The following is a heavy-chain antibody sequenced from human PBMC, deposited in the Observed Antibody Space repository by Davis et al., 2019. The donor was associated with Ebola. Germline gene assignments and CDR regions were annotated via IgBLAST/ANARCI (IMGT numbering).Heavy chain of an antibody. CDR2: IYYTGNT. J-gene: IGHJ4*02. CDR3: ARRLAATGRYYFDY. CDR1: GGSISTFY. D-gene: IGHD6-13*01. Sequence: PSETLSLTCTVSGGSISTFYWSWIRQPPGKGLEWIGYIYYTGNTNYNPSLRSRVTISLDTSKNQFSLKLSSVTAADTAVYYCARRLAATGRYYFDYWGQGTLVTVSS. V-gene: IGHV4-59*01.